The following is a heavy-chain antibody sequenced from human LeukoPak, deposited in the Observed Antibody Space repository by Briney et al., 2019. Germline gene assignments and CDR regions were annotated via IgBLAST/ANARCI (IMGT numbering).Heavy chain of an antibody. CDR1: GGSISSGDYY. D-gene: IGHD2-15*01. CDR2: IYYSGST. J-gene: IGHJ5*02. CDR3: AREPPGPGGFNWFDP. Sequence: SQTLSLTCTVSGGSISSGDYYWSWIRQPLGKGLEWIGYIYYSGSTYYNPSLKSRVTISVDTSKNQFSLKLSSVTAADTAVYYCAREPPGPGGFNWFDPWGQGTLVTVSS. V-gene: IGHV4-30-4*01.